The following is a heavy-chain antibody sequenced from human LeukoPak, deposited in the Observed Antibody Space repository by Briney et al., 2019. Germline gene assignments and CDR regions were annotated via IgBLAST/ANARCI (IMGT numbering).Heavy chain of an antibody. CDR3: ARSAGHFDY. Sequence: SQTLSLTCVISGDSLSSKSAAWNWIRRSPSRGLEWLGRTYYRSKWHNDYTLSVKSRITINPDTSKNQFSLQLNSVTPEDMAVYYCARSAGHFDYWGQGTLVTVSS. CDR1: GDSLSSKSAA. J-gene: IGHJ4*02. CDR2: TYYRSKWHN. V-gene: IGHV6-1*01.